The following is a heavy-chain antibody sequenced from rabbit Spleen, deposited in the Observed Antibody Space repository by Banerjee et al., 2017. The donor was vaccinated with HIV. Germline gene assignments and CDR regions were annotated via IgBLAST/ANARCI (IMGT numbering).Heavy chain of an antibody. CDR3: VREAGYGGYGDANL. Sequence: QEQLVESGGGLVKPGASLTLTCKASGFSFNSGYDMCWVRQAPGKGLEWVACAYAGSSGSTYSATWAKGRFTISSHNAQNTLFLQLNSLTAADTATYFCVREAGYGGYGDANLWGPGTLVTVS. CDR2: AYAGSSGST. CDR1: GFSFNSGYD. D-gene: IGHD6-1*01. V-gene: IGHV1S45*01. J-gene: IGHJ4*01.